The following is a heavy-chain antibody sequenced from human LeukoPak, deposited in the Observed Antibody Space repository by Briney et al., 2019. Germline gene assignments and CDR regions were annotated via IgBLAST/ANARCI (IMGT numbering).Heavy chain of an antibody. J-gene: IGHJ6*03. CDR3: ARVDNYYAWGSYQDRDYYRSYMDV. D-gene: IGHD3-10*01. V-gene: IGHV4-38-2*01. CDR1: GYSMSSGYY. Sequence: SGTLSLTCAVSGYSMSSGYYWGWIRQSPGNGLEWIGRIDRSGTTHYNPSLKSRVSISVDTSTNQFSLKLTSVTAADTAVYYCARVDNYYAWGSYQDRDYYRSYMDVWGKGTTVTVSS. CDR2: IDRSGTT.